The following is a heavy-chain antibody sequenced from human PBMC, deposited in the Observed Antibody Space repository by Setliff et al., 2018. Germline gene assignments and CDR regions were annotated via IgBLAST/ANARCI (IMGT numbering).Heavy chain of an antibody. CDR3: ARMSTSGPHYDY. Sequence: ASVKVSCKASGYSFSSNAFHWVRQAPGRTLEWMGWIHAGSSNTLYSQRFQDRITISRDTSATTVHMELSSLRSDDTAVYYCARMSTSGPHYDYWGQGTLVTVSS. J-gene: IGHJ4*02. CDR1: GYSFSSNA. V-gene: IGHV1-3*01. CDR2: IHAGSSNT. D-gene: IGHD2-8*02.